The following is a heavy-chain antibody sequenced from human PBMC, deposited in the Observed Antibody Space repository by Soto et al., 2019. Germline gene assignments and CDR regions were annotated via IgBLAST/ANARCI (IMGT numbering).Heavy chain of an antibody. Sequence: QVQLQESGPGLVKPSQTLSLTCSVSGASTVSHYHWTWIRQPPGKGLEWMGYIFNSGTTVYTPSLPTRLSRSLDTSGNHFSLELRSVTAADTAVYYCALALGPTTGLDYWGQGTLVTVSS. CDR2: IFNSGTT. D-gene: IGHD1-26*01. J-gene: IGHJ4*02. CDR1: GASTVSHYH. V-gene: IGHV4-30-4*08. CDR3: ALALGPTTGLDY.